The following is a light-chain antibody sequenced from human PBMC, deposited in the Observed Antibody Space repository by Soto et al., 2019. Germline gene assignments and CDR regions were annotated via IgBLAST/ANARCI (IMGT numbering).Light chain of an antibody. CDR2: DVS. CDR3: CSSAGTYTSV. J-gene: IGLJ3*02. Sequence: QSALTQPRSVSGSPGQSVTISCTGTSSDVGGYNYVSWYQQHPGKAPKLIIYDVSKRPSGVPDRFSGSKSGNTASLTISGLQAEVEADYYCCSSAGTYTSVFGGGTKVTVL. CDR1: SSDVGGYNY. V-gene: IGLV2-11*01.